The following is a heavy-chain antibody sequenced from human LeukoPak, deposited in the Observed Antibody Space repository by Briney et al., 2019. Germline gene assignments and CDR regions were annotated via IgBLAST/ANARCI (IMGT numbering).Heavy chain of an antibody. J-gene: IGHJ5*02. Sequence: SETLSLTCTVSGGSISSYYWSWIRQPAGEGLEWIGRIYTSGSTNYNPSLKSRVTMSVDTSKNQFSLKLSSVTAADTAVYYCARFRFEGYYYGSGSYNSYNWFDPWGQGTLVTVSS. CDR1: GGSISSYY. CDR3: ARFRFEGYYYGSGSYNSYNWFDP. V-gene: IGHV4-4*07. CDR2: IYTSGST. D-gene: IGHD3-10*01.